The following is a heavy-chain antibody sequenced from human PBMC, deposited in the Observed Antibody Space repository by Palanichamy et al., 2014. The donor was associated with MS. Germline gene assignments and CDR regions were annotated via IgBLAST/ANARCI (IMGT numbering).Heavy chain of an antibody. CDR3: ARNSGSYHFDY. V-gene: IGHV4-39*01. J-gene: IGHJ4*02. CDR1: GGSINSTSSY. CDR2: IFYSGST. Sequence: QLQLQESGPGLVKPSETLSLTCTVSGGSINSTSSYWGWIRQSPGKGLECIGSIFYSGSTYYSPSLKSRVTISVDTSKNQFSLNLSSVTAADTAVYYCARNSGSYHFDYWGQGTLVTVSS. D-gene: IGHD1-26*01.